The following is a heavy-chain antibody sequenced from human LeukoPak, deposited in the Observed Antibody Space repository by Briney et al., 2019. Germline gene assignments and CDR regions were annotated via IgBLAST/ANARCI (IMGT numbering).Heavy chain of an antibody. CDR3: ARHERTSYCNGGSCELLDD. V-gene: IGHV4-39*01. CDR2: VYYTGSN. J-gene: IGHJ4*02. Sequence: SETLSLTCTVSGGSISRVTDYWGWIRQPPGKGLEWIGVVYYTGSNYNNPSLKRRVTLSVDTSKNQFALKLSSVTAADTAVYYCARHERTSYCNGGSCELLDDWGQGTLVTVSS. CDR1: GGSISRVTDY. D-gene: IGHD2-15*01.